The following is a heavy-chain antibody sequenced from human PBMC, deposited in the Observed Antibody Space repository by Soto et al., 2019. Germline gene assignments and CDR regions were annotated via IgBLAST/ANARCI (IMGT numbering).Heavy chain of an antibody. Sequence: QVQLVQSGAEVKKPGASVKVSCKASGYTFIGFYMHWVRQAPGQGLEWMAFINPNTGVTNYAQKFQGRVTMTRDTSISTAYMEASRLRSDDTAVYYCARGPRYGMDVWGQGTTVIVS. V-gene: IGHV1-2*02. J-gene: IGHJ6*02. CDR2: INPNTGVT. CDR1: GYTFIGFY. CDR3: ARGPRYGMDV.